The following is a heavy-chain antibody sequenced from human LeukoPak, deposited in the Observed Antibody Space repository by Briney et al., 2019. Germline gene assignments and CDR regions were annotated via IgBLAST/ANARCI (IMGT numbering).Heavy chain of an antibody. CDR1: GGSISSYF. CDR3: ARVLYYDVWSGPYYFDY. V-gene: IGHV4-59*01. J-gene: IGHJ4*01. Sequence: SETLSLTCTVCGGSISSYFWSWIRQPPGKGLEWIGYIYYSGSTNYNPSLKSRVTISVDTSKNQFSLKLSSVTAADTAVYYCARVLYYDVWSGPYYFDYWGQGTLVTVSS. D-gene: IGHD3-3*01. CDR2: IYYSGST.